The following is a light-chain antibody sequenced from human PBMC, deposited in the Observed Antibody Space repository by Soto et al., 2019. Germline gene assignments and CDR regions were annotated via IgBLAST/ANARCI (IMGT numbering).Light chain of an antibody. CDR2: EVS. Sequence: QSALTQPPSASGSPGQSVAISCTGTSSDIGAYKFVSWYQQHPGKAPKLIIYEVSIRPSGDPDRFSGSKSGNTASLTVSGLLAEDEADYYCSLYAGTNSVVFGGGTKLTVL. CDR1: SSDIGAYKF. CDR3: SLYAGTNSVV. V-gene: IGLV2-8*01. J-gene: IGLJ2*01.